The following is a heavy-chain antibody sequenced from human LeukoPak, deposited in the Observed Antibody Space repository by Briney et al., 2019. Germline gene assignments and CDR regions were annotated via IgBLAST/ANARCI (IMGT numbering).Heavy chain of an antibody. D-gene: IGHD6-13*01. J-gene: IGHJ4*02. V-gene: IGHV3-30-3*01. Sequence: GGSLRLSCAASGFTFSSYAMHWVRQAPGKGLEWVAVISYDGSNKYYADSVKGRFTISRDNSKNTLYLQMNSLRAEDTAVCYCARGLDRIAAAGTVGYWGQGTLVTVSS. CDR3: ARGLDRIAAAGTVGY. CDR2: ISYDGSNK. CDR1: GFTFSSYA.